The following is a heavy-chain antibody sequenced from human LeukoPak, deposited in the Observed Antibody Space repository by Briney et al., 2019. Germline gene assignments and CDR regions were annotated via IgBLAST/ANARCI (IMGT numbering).Heavy chain of an antibody. V-gene: IGHV1-18*04. J-gene: IGHJ6*04. CDR1: GYTFTSYG. CDR3: ARTSRRWEYYYYGMDV. CDR2: ISAYNGNT. Sequence: ASVKVSCKASGYTFTSYGISWVRQAPGQGLEWMGWISAYNGNTNYAQKLQGRVTMTTDTSTSTAYMELKRLRSDDTAVYYCARTSRRWEYYYYGMDVWGKGTTVTVSS. D-gene: IGHD6-13*01.